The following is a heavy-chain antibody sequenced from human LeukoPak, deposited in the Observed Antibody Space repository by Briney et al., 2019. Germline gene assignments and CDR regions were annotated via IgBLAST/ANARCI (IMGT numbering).Heavy chain of an antibody. V-gene: IGHV3-30-3*01. CDR3: ARDPHYGDYWAFYYGMDV. CDR2: ISYDGSNK. Sequence: QTGGSLRLSCAASGFTFSSYAMHWVRQAPGKGLEWVAVISYDGSNKYYADSVKGRFTISRDNSKNTLYLQMNSLRAEDTAVYYCARDPHYGDYWAFYYGMDVWGQGTTVTVSS. CDR1: GFTFSSYA. J-gene: IGHJ6*02. D-gene: IGHD4-17*01.